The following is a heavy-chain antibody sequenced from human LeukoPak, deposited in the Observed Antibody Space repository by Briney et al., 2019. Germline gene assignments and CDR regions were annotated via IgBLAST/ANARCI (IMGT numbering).Heavy chain of an antibody. CDR2: ISGSGGST. V-gene: IGHV3-23*01. D-gene: IGHD5-18*01. CDR3: AKLPGYSYGAIYYYYYMDV. CDR1: GFTFSSYV. Sequence: GGSLRLSCAASGFTFSSYVMSWVRQAPGEGLEWVSSISGSGGSTYYADSVKGRFTISRDNSKNTLYLQMNSLRAEDTAVYYCAKLPGYSYGAIYYYYYMDVWGKGTTVTVSS. J-gene: IGHJ6*03.